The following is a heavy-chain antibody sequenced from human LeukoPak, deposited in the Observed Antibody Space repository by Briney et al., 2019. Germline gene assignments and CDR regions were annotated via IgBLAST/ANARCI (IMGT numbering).Heavy chain of an antibody. V-gene: IGHV3-48*02. CDR3: ARGRPDRSITIFGVVASPNWFDP. D-gene: IGHD3-3*01. CDR2: ISSSSSTI. Sequence: PGGSLRLSCAASGFTFCSYSMNSVRPAPGKGLEWVSYISSSSSTIYYADSVKDRFTISRDNANNSLYLQMNSLRDEDTAVYYCARGRPDRSITIFGVVASPNWFDPWGQGTLVTVSS. CDR1: GFTFCSYS. J-gene: IGHJ5*02.